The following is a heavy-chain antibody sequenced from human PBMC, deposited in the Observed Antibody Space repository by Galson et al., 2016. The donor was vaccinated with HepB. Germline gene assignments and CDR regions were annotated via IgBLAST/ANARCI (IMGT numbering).Heavy chain of an antibody. J-gene: IGHJ6*02. CDR3: ARDRNIYSRSWYGGMDV. V-gene: IGHV3-30-3*01. CDR2: ISYDGSNK. D-gene: IGHD6-13*01. Sequence: SLRLSCAASGFTFSSYAMNWVRQAPGKGLEWVTVISYDGSNKFYADSVKGRFTISRDNSKKTLHLQMNSLRAEDTAVYYCARDRNIYSRSWYGGMDVWGQGTTVTVSS. CDR1: GFTFSSYA.